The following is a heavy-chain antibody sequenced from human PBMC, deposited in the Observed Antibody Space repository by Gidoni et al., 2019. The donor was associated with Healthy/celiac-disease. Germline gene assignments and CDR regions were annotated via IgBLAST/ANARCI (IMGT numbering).Heavy chain of an antibody. CDR2: ISSNGGST. V-gene: IGHV3-64*02. CDR3: AREGNGWLGLDY. J-gene: IGHJ4*02. CDR1: GSPFSSYA. Sequence: EVQLVASGVVLVQPGGSLRLSCAASGSPFSSYAMHWVRQAPGKGLEYGSAISSNGGSTYYADSVKSRCTISRDNSKNTLYLKMGRLRAEDMAVYYCAREGNGWLGLDYWGQGTLVTVSS. D-gene: IGHD6-19*01.